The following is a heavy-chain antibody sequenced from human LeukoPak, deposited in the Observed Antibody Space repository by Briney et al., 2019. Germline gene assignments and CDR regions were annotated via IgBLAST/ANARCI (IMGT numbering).Heavy chain of an antibody. D-gene: IGHD3-16*01. CDR2: IWYDGSNK. CDR1: GFTFSSYG. J-gene: IGHJ4*02. Sequence: GGSLRLSCAASGFTFSSYGMHWVRQAPGKGLEWVAVIWYDGSNKYYADSVKGRFTISRDNSKNTLYLQMNSLRAEDTAVYYCARSLGNETYFDYWGQGTLVTVSS. V-gene: IGHV3-33*01. CDR3: ARSLGNETYFDY.